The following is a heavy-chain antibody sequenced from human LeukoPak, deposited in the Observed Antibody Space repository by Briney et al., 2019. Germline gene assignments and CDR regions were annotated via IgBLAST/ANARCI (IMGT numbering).Heavy chain of an antibody. V-gene: IGHV4-59*08. Sequence: SETLTLTCTVYGGSISSYYWSWIRQPPGKGLEWIGYIYYSGSTNYNPSLKSRVTISVDTSKNQFSLKLSSVTAADTAVYYCARAKAVAGPLDYWGQGTLVTVSS. D-gene: IGHD6-19*01. J-gene: IGHJ4*02. CDR1: GGSISSYY. CDR2: IYYSGST. CDR3: ARAKAVAGPLDY.